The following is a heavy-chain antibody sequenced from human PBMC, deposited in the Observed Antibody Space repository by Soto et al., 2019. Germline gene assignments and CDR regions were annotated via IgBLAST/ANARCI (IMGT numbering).Heavy chain of an antibody. CDR2: IYPGDSDT. V-gene: IGHV5-51*01. J-gene: IGHJ3*02. CDR3: ATYPITMVRGVIIKAPDAFDI. Sequence: GESLKISCKGSGYSFTSYWIGWVRQMPGKGLEWMGIIYPGDSDTRYSPPFQGQVTISADKSISTAYLQWSSLRASDTAMYYCATYPITMVRGVIIKAPDAFDIWGQGTMVTVSS. CDR1: GYSFTSYW. D-gene: IGHD3-10*01.